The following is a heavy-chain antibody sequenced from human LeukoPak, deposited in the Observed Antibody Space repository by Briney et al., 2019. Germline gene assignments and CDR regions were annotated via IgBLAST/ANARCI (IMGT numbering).Heavy chain of an antibody. CDR1: GYTFTSYY. Sequence: ASMKVSCKASGYTFTSYYMHWVRQAPGQGLEWMGIINPSGGSTSYAQKFQGRVTMTRDTSTSTVYMELSSLRSEDTAVYYCAIPIGTYYDSIFFLDYWGQGTLVTVSS. D-gene: IGHD3-22*01. CDR3: AIPIGTYYDSIFFLDY. CDR2: INPSGGST. V-gene: IGHV1-46*01. J-gene: IGHJ4*02.